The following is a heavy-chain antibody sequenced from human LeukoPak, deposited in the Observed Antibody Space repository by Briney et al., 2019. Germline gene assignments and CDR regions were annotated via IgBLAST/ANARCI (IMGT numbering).Heavy chain of an antibody. J-gene: IGHJ4*02. Sequence: GGSLRLSCAASGFTFSSYGMHWVRQAPGKGLEWVAVIWYDGSNKYYADSVKGRFTISRDNSKNTLYLQMNSLRAEDTAVYYCAKDYDFWSGYSDYWGQGTLVTVSS. V-gene: IGHV3-33*06. D-gene: IGHD3-3*01. CDR1: GFTFSSYG. CDR2: IWYDGSNK. CDR3: AKDYDFWSGYSDY.